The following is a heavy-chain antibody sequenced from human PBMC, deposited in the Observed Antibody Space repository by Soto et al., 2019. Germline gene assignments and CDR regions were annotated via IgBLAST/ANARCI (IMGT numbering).Heavy chain of an antibody. D-gene: IGHD2-15*01. CDR3: AREMGIRCSGGSCHMGMDV. CDR1: GYTFTGYY. Sequence: ASVKVSCKASGYTFTGYYMHWVRQAPVQGLEWMGWINPNSGGTNYAQKFQGWVTMTRDTSISTAYMELSRLRSDDTAVYYCAREMGIRCSGGSCHMGMDVWGQGTTVTVSS. CDR2: INPNSGGT. J-gene: IGHJ6*02. V-gene: IGHV1-2*04.